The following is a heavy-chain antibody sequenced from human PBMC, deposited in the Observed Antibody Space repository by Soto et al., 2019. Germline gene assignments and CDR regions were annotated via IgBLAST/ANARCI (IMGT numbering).Heavy chain of an antibody. CDR2: IIPIFGTA. Sequence: PSVKVSCKAFRGTFSSYAISWVRQAPGQGLEWMGGIIPIFGTANYAQKFQGRVTITADKSTSTAYMELSSLRSEDTAVYYCAATVGARYYFDYWGQGTLVPVSS. D-gene: IGHD1-26*01. V-gene: IGHV1-69*06. CDR3: AATVGARYYFDY. J-gene: IGHJ4*02. CDR1: RGTFSSYA.